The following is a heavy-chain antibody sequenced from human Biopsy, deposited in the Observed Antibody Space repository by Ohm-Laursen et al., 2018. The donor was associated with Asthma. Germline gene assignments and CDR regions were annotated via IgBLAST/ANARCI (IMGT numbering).Heavy chain of an antibody. CDR2: ISYDGSSI. V-gene: IGHV3-30-3*01. CDR1: RFTYE. CDR3: ANRGGDFWSGYYMDY. Sequence: SLRLSCAASRFTYEMHWVRQAPGKGLEWVAVISYDGSSIYYADSVKGRFTISRDNSKNTLSLQMSSLTAEDTAVYYCANRGGDFWSGYYMDYWGQGTLVTVSS. D-gene: IGHD3-3*01. J-gene: IGHJ4*02.